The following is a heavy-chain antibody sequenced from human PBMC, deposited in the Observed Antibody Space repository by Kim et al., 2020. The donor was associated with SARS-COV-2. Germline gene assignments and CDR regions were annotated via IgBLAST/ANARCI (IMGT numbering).Heavy chain of an antibody. CDR2: IYYSGST. CDR3: ASLRVTPYYYYGMDV. Sequence: SETLSLTCTVSGGSISSSSYYWGWIRQPPGKGLEWIGSIYYSGSTYYNPSLKSRVTISVDTSKNQFSLKLSSVTAADTAVYYSASLRVTPYYYYGMDVWGQGTTVTVSS. J-gene: IGHJ6*02. CDR1: GGSISSSSYY. V-gene: IGHV4-39*01. D-gene: IGHD4-4*01.